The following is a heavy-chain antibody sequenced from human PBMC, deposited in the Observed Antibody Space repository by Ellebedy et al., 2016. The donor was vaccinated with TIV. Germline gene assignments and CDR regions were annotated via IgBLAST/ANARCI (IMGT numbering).Heavy chain of an antibody. CDR1: GFTVSGTF. Sequence: GESLKISCEASGFTVSGTFMTWFRQAPGRGLAWVSVLYGDGVQTQYADSAKGRFTISRDNSKNTLYLQMNSLRAEDTALYYCARDPDFGDPWGQGTQVIVSS. CDR2: LYGDGVQT. V-gene: IGHV3-53*01. D-gene: IGHD3-10*01. CDR3: ARDPDFGDP. J-gene: IGHJ5*02.